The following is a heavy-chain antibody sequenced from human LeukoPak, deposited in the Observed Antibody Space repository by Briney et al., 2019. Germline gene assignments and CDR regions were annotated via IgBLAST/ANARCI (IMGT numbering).Heavy chain of an antibody. V-gene: IGHV1-46*01. CDR1: GYTFTSYY. Sequence: ASVKVSCKASGYTFTSYYMHWVRQAPGQGLEWMGIINPSGGSTSYAQKFQGRVTMTRDTSTSTVYMELSSLRSEDTAMYYCARDLRGYSYYYGMDVWGQGTTVTVSS. CDR2: INPSGGST. CDR3: ARDLRGYSYYYGMDV. D-gene: IGHD5-12*01. J-gene: IGHJ6*02.